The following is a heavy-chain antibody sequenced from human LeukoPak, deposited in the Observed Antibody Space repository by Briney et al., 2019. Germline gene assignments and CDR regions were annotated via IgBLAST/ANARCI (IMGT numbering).Heavy chain of an antibody. Sequence: GGSLRLSCAASGFTFSSYGMQWVRQAPGKGLEWVAFIRYDGSNKYYADSVKGRFTISRDNSKNTLYLQVNSLRAEDTAIYYCAKDRDDYFDYWGQGTLVTVSS. D-gene: IGHD5-24*01. V-gene: IGHV3-30*02. CDR2: IRYDGSNK. CDR1: GFTFSSYG. J-gene: IGHJ4*02. CDR3: AKDRDDYFDY.